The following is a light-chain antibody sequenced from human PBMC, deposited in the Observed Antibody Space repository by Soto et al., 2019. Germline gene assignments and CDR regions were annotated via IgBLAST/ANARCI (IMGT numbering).Light chain of an antibody. CDR3: QQRSNWPPVGFALT. Sequence: EIVLTQSPATLSLSPGERATLSCRASQSVSSYLAWYQQKPGQAPRLLIYDASNRATGIPARFSGSGSGTDFTLTISSLEPEDFAVYYCQQRSNWPPVGFALTFGGGTKVEIK. V-gene: IGKV3-11*01. J-gene: IGKJ4*01. CDR2: DAS. CDR1: QSVSSY.